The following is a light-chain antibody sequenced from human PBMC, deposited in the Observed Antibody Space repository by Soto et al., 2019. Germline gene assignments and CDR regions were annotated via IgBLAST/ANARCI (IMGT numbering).Light chain of an antibody. CDR1: QGIRND. V-gene: IGKV1-6*01. CDR2: AAS. J-gene: IGKJ5*01. Sequence: AIQMTQSRSSPSASVGPRVTITCRASQGIRNDLGWYQQKPGKAPKIMIYAASSLQSGVPSRFSGSGSGTDGTLTISTLKTEDVAIYYCLQANRVTLSFGQGTRLEIK. CDR3: LQANRVTLS.